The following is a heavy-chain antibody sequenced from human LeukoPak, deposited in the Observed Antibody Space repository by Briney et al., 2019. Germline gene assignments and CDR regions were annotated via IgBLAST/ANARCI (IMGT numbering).Heavy chain of an antibody. V-gene: IGHV1-46*01. CDR1: GYTFTSYY. CDR2: INPSGGST. J-gene: IGHJ4*02. CDR3: ARVLSYYDSSGFPSY. D-gene: IGHD3-22*01. Sequence: ASVKVSCKASGYTFTSYYVHWVRQAPGQGLEWMGIINPSGGSTSYAQKFQGRVTMTRDTSTSTVYMELSSLGSEDTAVYYCARVLSYYDSSGFPSYWGQGTLVTVSS.